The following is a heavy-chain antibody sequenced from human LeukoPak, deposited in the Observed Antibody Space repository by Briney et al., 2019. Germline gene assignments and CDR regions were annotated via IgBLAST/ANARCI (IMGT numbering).Heavy chain of an antibody. J-gene: IGHJ4*02. V-gene: IGHV3-23*01. CDR2: ISASGDGT. CDR3: ARSGRGLPIDY. D-gene: IGHD5-18*01. Sequence: GGSLRLSCAASGFTFSSYAMTWVRQAPGKGLEWVSVISASGDGTYYADSVKGRFTISRDNSKNTLYLQMNSLRAEDTAVYYCARSGRGLPIDYWGQGTLVTVSS. CDR1: GFTFSSYA.